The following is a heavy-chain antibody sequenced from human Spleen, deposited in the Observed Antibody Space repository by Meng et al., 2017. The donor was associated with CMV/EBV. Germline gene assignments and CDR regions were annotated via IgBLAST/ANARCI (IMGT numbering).Heavy chain of an antibody. V-gene: IGHV3-48*04. CDR1: GINFNIYS. D-gene: IGHD2-2*03. CDR2: ISHIGSPM. CDR3: ARDRGYCITSGCYRYFER. Sequence: GGSLRLSCTASGINFNIYSFSWVRQAPGKGLEWVSYISHIGSPMYHADSVKGRFTISRDSAERSVYLQMNSLRVEDTAVYFCARDRGYCITSGCYRYFERWGQGTLVTVSS. J-gene: IGHJ4*02.